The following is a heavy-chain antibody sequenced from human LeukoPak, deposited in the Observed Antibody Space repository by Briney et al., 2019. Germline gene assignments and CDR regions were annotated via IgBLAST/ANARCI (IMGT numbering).Heavy chain of an antibody. V-gene: IGHV1-2*02. D-gene: IGHD3-3*01. CDR1: GYTFTGYY. Sequence: ASVKVSCKASGYTFTGYYMHWVRQAPGQGLEWMGWINPNSGGAIYAQKFQGRVTMTRDTSISTAYMELSRMRSDDTAVYYCARARSVYYMDVWGKGTTVTVSS. CDR2: INPNSGGA. CDR3: ARARSVYYMDV. J-gene: IGHJ6*03.